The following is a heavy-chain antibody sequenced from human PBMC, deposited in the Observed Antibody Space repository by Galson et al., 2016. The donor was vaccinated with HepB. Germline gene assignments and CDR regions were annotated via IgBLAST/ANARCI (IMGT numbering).Heavy chain of an antibody. D-gene: IGHD4-23*01. CDR3: ARSYGGYAFDI. CDR1: GGSISPYF. Sequence: SETLSLTCTVSGGSISPYFWSWIRRPPGKGLEWIAYIYFSGTTNYNPSLKSRVTISLDTSKGQFSLKVTSVTAADSAVYYCARSYGGYAFDIWGQGTMVTLSS. CDR2: IYFSGTT. J-gene: IGHJ3*02. V-gene: IGHV4-59*01.